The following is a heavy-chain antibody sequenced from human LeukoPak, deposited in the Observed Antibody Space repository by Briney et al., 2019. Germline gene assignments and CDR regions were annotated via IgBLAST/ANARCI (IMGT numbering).Heavy chain of an antibody. CDR1: GYTFTGYY. Sequence: ASVKVSCKTSGYTFTGYYMHWVRQAPGQGLEWMGWINPNSGGTNYAQKFQGRVTMTRDTSTSTAYMELSRLRSDDTAVYYCASFRDYYDSSGYSYFDYWGQGTLVTVSS. CDR2: INPNSGGT. V-gene: IGHV1-2*02. J-gene: IGHJ4*02. CDR3: ASFRDYYDSSGYSYFDY. D-gene: IGHD3-22*01.